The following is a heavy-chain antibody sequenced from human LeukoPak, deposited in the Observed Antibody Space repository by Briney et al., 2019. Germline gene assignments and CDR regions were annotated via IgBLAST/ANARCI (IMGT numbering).Heavy chain of an antibody. V-gene: IGHV3-48*03. D-gene: IGHD3-10*01. Sequence: GGSLRLACAASGFTFSSYDMNWVRQAPGRELEWISYISYISDSGTTIYYADSVKGRFTISRDDAKNSVYLQMNSLRDEDTAVYYCATDGTPLRVGEVFFDNWGQGTLVTVSS. CDR2: ISDSGTTI. CDR3: ATDGTPLRVGEVFFDN. CDR1: GFTFSSYD. J-gene: IGHJ4*02.